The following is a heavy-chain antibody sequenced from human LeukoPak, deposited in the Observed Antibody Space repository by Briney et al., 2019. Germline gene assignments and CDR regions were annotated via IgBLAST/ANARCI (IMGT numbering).Heavy chain of an antibody. CDR1: GGSFSGYY. J-gene: IGHJ4*02. Sequence: ETLSLTCAVYGGSFSGYYWSWVRQAPGKGLEWVSAIRGSGGITFYADSVKGRFTISRDNSKNTLYLQMNSLRAEDTAVYYCAKDWQSWSQGYFDYWGQGSLVTVSS. CDR2: IRGSGGIT. CDR3: AKDWQSWSQGYFDY. V-gene: IGHV3-23*01. D-gene: IGHD2-8*01.